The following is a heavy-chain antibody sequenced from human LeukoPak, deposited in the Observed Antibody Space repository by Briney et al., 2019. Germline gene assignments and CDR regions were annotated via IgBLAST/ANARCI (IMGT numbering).Heavy chain of an antibody. CDR1: GYTFTGYY. D-gene: IGHD3-10*01. CDR2: INPNSGGT. V-gene: IGHV1-2*04. Sequence: ASVKVSCKASGYTFTGYYMHWVRQAPGQGLEWMGWINPNSGGTNYALRFQGWVTMTRDTSISTAYMELSRLRSDDTAVYYCARDRILWFGGIDAFDIWGQGTMVTVSS. CDR3: ARDRILWFGGIDAFDI. J-gene: IGHJ3*02.